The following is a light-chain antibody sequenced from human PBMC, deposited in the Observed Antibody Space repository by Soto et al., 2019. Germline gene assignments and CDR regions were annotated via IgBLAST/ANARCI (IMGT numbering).Light chain of an antibody. CDR2: KAS. J-gene: IGKJ4*01. CDR1: RSDSTW. Sequence: VEIARYPSTLSASVRETVTITCRASRSDSTWLAWYQQIPGGAPKLLIYKASILESGVPSRFSGSGSGTAFTFTITSLHAEDFATDVCPQYESVAEGTKVDIK. CDR3: PQYES. V-gene: IGKV1-5*03.